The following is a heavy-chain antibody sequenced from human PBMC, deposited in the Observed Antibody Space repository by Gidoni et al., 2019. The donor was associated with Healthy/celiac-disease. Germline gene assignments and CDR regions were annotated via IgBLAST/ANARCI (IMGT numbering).Heavy chain of an antibody. J-gene: IGHJ4*02. V-gene: IGHV4-34*01. CDR1: GGSFSGYY. CDR2: INHSGST. CDR3: ARGTQNLASY. Sequence: QVQLQQCGAGLLKPSETLSLTCAVYGGSFSGYYWSWIRQPPGKGLEWIGEINHSGSTNYNPSLKSRVTISVDTSKNQFSLKLSSVTAADTAVYYCARGTQNLASYWGQGTLVTVSS.